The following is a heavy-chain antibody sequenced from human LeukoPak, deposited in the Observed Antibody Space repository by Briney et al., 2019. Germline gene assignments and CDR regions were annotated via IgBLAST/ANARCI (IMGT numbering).Heavy chain of an antibody. CDR3: ARDLRAVAHDFDC. V-gene: IGHV3-49*03. Sequence: QPGGSLRLSCTASGFTFGDHGLNWFRQAPGKGLEWVGFIRSKAYGGTAEYAASVKGRFTISRDDSENIAYEEMNSLKSEDTAVYYCARDLRAVAHDFDCWGQGTLVTVSS. J-gene: IGHJ4*02. D-gene: IGHD6-19*01. CDR2: IRSKAYGGTA. CDR1: GFTFGDHG.